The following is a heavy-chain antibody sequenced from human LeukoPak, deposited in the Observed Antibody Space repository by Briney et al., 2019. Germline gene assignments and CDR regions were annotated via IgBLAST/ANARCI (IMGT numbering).Heavy chain of an antibody. CDR3: AKGLAARLDY. V-gene: IGHV3-30*18. CDR1: GFTFSSYG. D-gene: IGHD6-6*01. CDR2: ILYDGSNK. J-gene: IGHJ4*02. Sequence: GSLRLSCAASGFTFSSYGMHWVRQAPGKGLEWVAVILYDGSNKYYADSVKGRFTISRDNSKNTLYLQMNSLRAEDTAVYYCAKGLAARLDYWGQGTLVTVSS.